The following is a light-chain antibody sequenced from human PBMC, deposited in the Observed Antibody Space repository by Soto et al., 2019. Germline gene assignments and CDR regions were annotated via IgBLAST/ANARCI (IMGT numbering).Light chain of an antibody. CDR2: KAS. V-gene: IGKV1-5*03. J-gene: IGKJ4*01. CDR1: QSISTW. Sequence: DIQMTQSPSTLSASVGDRVSITCRASQSISTWLAWYQQKPGKAPKLLIYKASSLESGVPSSFSGSGSGTEFTLTIRSLQAVDLATYYCQQYGTYALTVGGGTKVEIK. CDR3: QQYGTYALT.